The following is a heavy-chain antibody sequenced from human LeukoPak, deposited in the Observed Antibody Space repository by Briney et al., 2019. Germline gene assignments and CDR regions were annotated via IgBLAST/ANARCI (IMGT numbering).Heavy chain of an antibody. CDR2: INHSGST. D-gene: IGHD3-22*01. CDR1: GGSFSGYY. V-gene: IGHV4-34*01. Sequence: SSETLSLTCAVYGGSFSGYYWSWIHQPPGKGLEWIGEINHSGSTNYNPSLKSRVTISVDTSKNQFSLKLSSVTAADTAVYYCARYPALYYDSSGYYSFYTTPYYDYWGQGTLVTVSS. CDR3: ARYPALYYDSSGYYSFYTTPYYDY. J-gene: IGHJ4*02.